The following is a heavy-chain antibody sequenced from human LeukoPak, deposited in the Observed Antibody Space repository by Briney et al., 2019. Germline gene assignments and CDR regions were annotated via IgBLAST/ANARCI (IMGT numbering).Heavy chain of an antibody. V-gene: IGHV4-59*01. D-gene: IGHD1-14*01. CDR2: ISYIGST. CDR3: ARASEDYYYYYMDV. J-gene: IGHJ6*03. Sequence: ASETLSLTCSVSGGSISSDSWSWIRQPPGKGLEWIGYISYIGSTNYNPSLKSRVTISVDTSKTQFSLKLSSVTAADTAVYYCARASEDYYYYYMDVWGKGTTVTISS. CDR1: GGSISSDS.